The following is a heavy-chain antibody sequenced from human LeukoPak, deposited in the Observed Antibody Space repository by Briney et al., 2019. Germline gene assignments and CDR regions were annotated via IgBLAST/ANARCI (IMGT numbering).Heavy chain of an antibody. CDR2: INHSGST. CDR1: GGSFSGYY. Sequence: PSETLSLTCAVYGGSFSGYYWNWIRQPPGKGLEWIGEINHSGSTNYNPSLKSRVTISVDTSGNQFSLKLAFVTAADTAVYYCARSGRGYCTTTSCDEAFDMWGQGTMVTVSS. J-gene: IGHJ3*02. V-gene: IGHV4-34*01. D-gene: IGHD2-2*01. CDR3: ARSGRGYCTTTSCDEAFDM.